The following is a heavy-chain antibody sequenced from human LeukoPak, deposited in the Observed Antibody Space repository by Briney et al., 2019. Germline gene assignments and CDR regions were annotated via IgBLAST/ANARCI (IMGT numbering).Heavy chain of an antibody. CDR2: IIPIFGTA. V-gene: IGHV1-69*01. CDR3: ATSPLKRNTYCSSTSCLFFDY. Sequence: SVKVSCKASGGTFSSYAISWVRQAPGQGLEWMGGIIPIFGTANYAQKFQGRVTITADESTSTAYMELSSLRSEDTAVYYCATSPLKRNTYCSSTSCLFFDYWGQGTLVTVSS. CDR1: GGTFSSYA. J-gene: IGHJ4*02. D-gene: IGHD2-2*01.